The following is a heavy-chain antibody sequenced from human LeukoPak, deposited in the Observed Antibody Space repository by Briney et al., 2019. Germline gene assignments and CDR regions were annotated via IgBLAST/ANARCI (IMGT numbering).Heavy chain of an antibody. CDR2: ISYDGSNK. CDR1: GFTFSSYG. Sequence: PGRSLRLSCAASGFTFSSYGMHWVRQAPGKGLEWVAVISYDGSNKYYADSVKGRFTISRDNSKNTLYLQMNSLRVEDTAVYYCARDAARGDSSGLFDPWGQGTLVTVSS. CDR3: ARDAARGDSSGLFDP. D-gene: IGHD3-22*01. V-gene: IGHV3-30*03. J-gene: IGHJ5*02.